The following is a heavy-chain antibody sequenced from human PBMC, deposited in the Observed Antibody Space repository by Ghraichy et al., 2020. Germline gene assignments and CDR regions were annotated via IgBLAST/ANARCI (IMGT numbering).Heavy chain of an antibody. CDR3: ARDVGPGLWFGAFNYMDV. J-gene: IGHJ6*03. CDR1: GGTFSSYA. CDR2: IIPILGIA. D-gene: IGHD3-10*01. Sequence: VKVSCQASGGTFSSYAISWVRQAPGQGLEWMGRIIPILGIANYAQKFQGRVTITADKSTSTAYMELSSLRSEDTAVYYCARDVGPGLWFGAFNYMDVWGKGTTVTVSS. V-gene: IGHV1-69*04.